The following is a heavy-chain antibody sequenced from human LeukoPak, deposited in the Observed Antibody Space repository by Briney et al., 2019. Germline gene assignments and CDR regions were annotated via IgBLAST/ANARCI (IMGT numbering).Heavy chain of an antibody. CDR2: INSDGSTT. CDR1: GCAFSSYW. Sequence: GGSLRLSCAASGCAFSSYWMHWVREAPGKGLVWVSRINSDGSTTDYADSVKDRFTFSRDNAKNTLSLQINSLRAEDTAVYFCARDRGDAFDIWGQGTMVTVSS. V-gene: IGHV3-74*01. CDR3: ARDRGDAFDI. J-gene: IGHJ3*02.